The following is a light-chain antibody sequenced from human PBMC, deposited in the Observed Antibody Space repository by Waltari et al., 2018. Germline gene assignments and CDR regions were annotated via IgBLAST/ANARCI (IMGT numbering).Light chain of an antibody. J-gene: IGKJ3*01. CDR1: QDISNY. CDR2: GTS. V-gene: IGKV1-27*01. CDR3: QNYNSEPLT. Sequence: DIQMTQSPSSLSASVGDRVTITCRASQDISNYLAWYQQKPGQVPKLLIYGTSTSQPGVPSRFSGSGSGTDYTLTISSLQPEDVATYYCQNYNSEPLTFGPGTRVDIK.